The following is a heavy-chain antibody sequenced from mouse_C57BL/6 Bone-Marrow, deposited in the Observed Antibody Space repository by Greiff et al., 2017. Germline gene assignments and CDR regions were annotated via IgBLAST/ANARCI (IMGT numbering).Heavy chain of an antibody. V-gene: IGHV1-82*01. D-gene: IGHD2-5*01. J-gene: IGHJ4*01. CDR2: IYPGDGDT. CDR3: ARWKDYSNYRYAMDY. Sequence: VKLQESGPELVKPGASVKISCKASGYAFSSSWMNWVKQRPGKGLEWIGRIYPGDGDTNYNGKFKGKATLTADKSSSTAYMQLSSLTSEDSAVYFCARWKDYSNYRYAMDYWGQGTSVTVSS. CDR1: GYAFSSSW.